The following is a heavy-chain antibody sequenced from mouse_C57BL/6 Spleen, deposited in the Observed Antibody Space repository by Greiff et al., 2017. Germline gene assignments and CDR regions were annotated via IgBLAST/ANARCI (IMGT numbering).Heavy chain of an antibody. CDR2: INPGSGGT. CDR3: ERDDGYYWAMDY. J-gene: IGHJ4*01. CDR1: GYAFSNYL. V-gene: IGHV1-54*01. Sequence: VQLQQSGAELVRPGTSVKVSCTASGYAFSNYLMEWVQQRPGQGLEWIGVINPGSGGTNYTDKFKGQATLSADKTSSTADMQLSRLTSEDSAVYVCERDDGYYWAMDYWGQGTSVTVSS. D-gene: IGHD2-3*01.